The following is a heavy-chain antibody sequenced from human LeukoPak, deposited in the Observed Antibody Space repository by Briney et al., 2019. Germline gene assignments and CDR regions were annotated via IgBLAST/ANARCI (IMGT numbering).Heavy chain of an antibody. J-gene: IGHJ4*02. D-gene: IGHD6-19*01. CDR3: ARSIAVAEFDC. V-gene: IGHV4-39*07. CDR1: GGSISSSTYS. CDR2: IYYSGST. Sequence: SETLSLTCTVSGGSISSSTYSWGWIRQPPGKGLEWIGNIYYSGSTFYNPSLKSRVTISLDTSKHQFSLKLTSVTAADTAVYYCARSIAVAEFDCWGQGTLVTVSS.